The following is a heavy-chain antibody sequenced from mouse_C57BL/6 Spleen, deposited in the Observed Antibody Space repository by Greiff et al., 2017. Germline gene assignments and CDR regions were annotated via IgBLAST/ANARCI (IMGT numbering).Heavy chain of an antibody. J-gene: IGHJ1*03. Sequence: QVQLKESGAELVRPGASVTLSCKASGYTFTDYEMHWVKQTPVHGLEWIGAIDPETGGTAYNQKFKGKAILTADKSSSTAYMELRSLTSEDSAVYYCTSSFTYWYFDVWGTGTTVTVSS. V-gene: IGHV1-15*01. D-gene: IGHD1-1*01. CDR1: GYTFTDYE. CDR2: IDPETGGT. CDR3: TSSFTYWYFDV.